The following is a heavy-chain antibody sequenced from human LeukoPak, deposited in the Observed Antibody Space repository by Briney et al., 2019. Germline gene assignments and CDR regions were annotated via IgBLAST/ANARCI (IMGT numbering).Heavy chain of an antibody. CDR3: ASYPRYVSTPPFDY. J-gene: IGHJ4*02. CDR1: GYTFTAYY. CDR2: INPNTGDT. D-gene: IGHD2-15*01. V-gene: IGHV1-2*02. Sequence: ASVKVSCKASGYTFTAYYMHWVRQAPGQGPEWMGWINPNTGDTKYAQKFQGRVTMTRDTTISTAYLELSRLTSDDTAVYYCASYPRYVSTPPFDYWGQGTLVTV.